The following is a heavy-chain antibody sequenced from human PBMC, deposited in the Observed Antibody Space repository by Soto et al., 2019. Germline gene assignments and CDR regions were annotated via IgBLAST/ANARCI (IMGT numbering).Heavy chain of an antibody. D-gene: IGHD2-2*01. CDR3: ARARLDTPALDY. CDR2: ISYDGSNE. Sequence: QVQLVESGGGVVQPGRSLRLSCAASGFTFRSYAMHWVRQAPGKGLEWVAVISYDGSNEYYADSVKGRFTISRDNSKNTLYLQMNSLRAEDTAVYYCARARLDTPALDYWGQGTLVTGSS. J-gene: IGHJ4*02. V-gene: IGHV3-30-3*01. CDR1: GFTFRSYA.